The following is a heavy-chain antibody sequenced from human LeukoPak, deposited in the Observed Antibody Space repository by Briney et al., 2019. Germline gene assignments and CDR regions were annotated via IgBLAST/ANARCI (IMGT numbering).Heavy chain of an antibody. D-gene: IGHD3-10*01. CDR1: GGSISSHY. CDR2: IYYSGST. Sequence: PSETLSLTCTVSGGSISSHYWSWIRQPPGKGLEWIGYIYYSGSTNYNPSLKSRVTISVDTSKNQFSLKLSSVTAADTAVYYCARVMGYGSGSYYPRFDPWGQGTLVTVSS. J-gene: IGHJ5*02. V-gene: IGHV4-59*11. CDR3: ARVMGYGSGSYYPRFDP.